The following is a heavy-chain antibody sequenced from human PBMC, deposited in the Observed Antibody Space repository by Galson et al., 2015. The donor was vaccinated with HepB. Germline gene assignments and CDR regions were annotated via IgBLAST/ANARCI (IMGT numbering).Heavy chain of an antibody. J-gene: IGHJ6*02. D-gene: IGHD3-3*01. CDR1: GYTFTSYA. CDR3: ARVEWRPSGYYYYGMDV. V-gene: IGHV1-3*01. Sequence: SVKVSCKASGYTFTSYAIHWVRQAPGQRLEWMGWINAGNGNTKYSQKFQGRVTITRDTSASTVYMELSSLRSEDTAVYYRARVEWRPSGYYYYGMDVWGQGTTVTVSS. CDR2: INAGNGNT.